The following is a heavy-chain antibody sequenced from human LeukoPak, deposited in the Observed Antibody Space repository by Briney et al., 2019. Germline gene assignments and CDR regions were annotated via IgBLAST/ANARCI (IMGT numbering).Heavy chain of an antibody. V-gene: IGHV4-34*01. J-gene: IGHJ4*02. Sequence: SETLSLTCAVYGGSFSGYYWSWIRQPPGKGLEWIGEINHSGSTNYNPSLKSRVTISVDTSKNQFSLKLSSVTAADTAVYYCASSSGSGFLFDYWGQGTLVTVSS. CDR2: INHSGST. D-gene: IGHD3-22*01. CDR3: ASSSGSGFLFDY. CDR1: GGSFSGYY.